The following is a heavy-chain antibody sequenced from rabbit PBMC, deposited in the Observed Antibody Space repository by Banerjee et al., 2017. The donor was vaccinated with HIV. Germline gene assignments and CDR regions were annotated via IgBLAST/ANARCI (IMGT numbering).Heavy chain of an antibody. D-gene: IGHD6-1*01. J-gene: IGHJ4*01. CDR3: ARNWIPYGYGFGL. Sequence: QEQLKETGGGLVQPGGSLTLSCTASGFSFSNKYVMCWGRQAPGKGLEWIAGINTSSGNSFYATWAKGLFTITRTSSTTVALQMTSPTAADTASFFCARNWIPYGYGFGLWGPGTLVTVS. CDR1: GFSFSNKYV. V-gene: IGHV1S45*01. CDR2: INTSSGNS.